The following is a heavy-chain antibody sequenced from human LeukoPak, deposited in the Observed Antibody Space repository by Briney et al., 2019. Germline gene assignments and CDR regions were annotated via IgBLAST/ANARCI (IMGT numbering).Heavy chain of an antibody. D-gene: IGHD4-23*01. CDR1: GFTFRSYS. CDR3: ARGSNSGRGVLDF. CDR2: ISSSNSTI. J-gene: IGHJ4*02. Sequence: GGSLRLSCAASGFTFRSYSMNWVRQAPGKGLEWVSYISSSNSTIYYRDSVKGRFTISRDNAENSLYLQMNSLRAEDTAVYYCARGSNSGRGVLDFWGQGALVTVSS. V-gene: IGHV3-48*04.